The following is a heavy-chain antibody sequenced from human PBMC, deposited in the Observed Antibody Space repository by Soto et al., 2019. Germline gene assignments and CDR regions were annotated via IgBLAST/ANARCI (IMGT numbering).Heavy chain of an antibody. CDR1: GYSFISYW. CDR3: ARIIGYCRNNDCSWTFDI. J-gene: IGHJ3*02. D-gene: IGHD2-2*03. V-gene: IGHV5-51*01. Sequence: GESLKISCRTSGYSFISYWVAWVRQKPGKGLEWMGTFYPGDSTSTYSPSFQGQVTISVDKSISTAYLHLSSLKASDTAMYYCARIIGYCRNNDCSWTFDIWGQGTTVTVSS. CDR2: FYPGDSTS.